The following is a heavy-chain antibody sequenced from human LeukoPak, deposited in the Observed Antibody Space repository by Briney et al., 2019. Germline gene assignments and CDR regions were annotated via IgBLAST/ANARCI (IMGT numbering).Heavy chain of an antibody. CDR1: GGSISSSGYY. J-gene: IGHJ4*02. Sequence: SETLSLTCTVSGGSISSSGYYWGWIRQPPGKGLEWIGSIYYSGSTYYSPSLKSRVTISVDTSKNQFSLKLSSVTAADTAVYYCARSPRDCTNGVCFLAAAGYYFDYWGQGTLVTVSS. D-gene: IGHD2-8*01. CDR2: IYYSGST. V-gene: IGHV4-39*01. CDR3: ARSPRDCTNGVCFLAAAGYYFDY.